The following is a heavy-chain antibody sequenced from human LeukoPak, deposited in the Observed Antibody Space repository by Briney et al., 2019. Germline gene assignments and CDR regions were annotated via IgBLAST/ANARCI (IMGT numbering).Heavy chain of an antibody. V-gene: IGHV3-23*01. CDR3: AKDPSAWPSVAQDY. CDR1: GFTFSSYA. CDR2: ISGSGGST. Sequence: RPGGSLRLSCAASGFTFSSYAMSWVRQAPGKGLDWVSGISGSGGSTYYVDSVKGRFTISRDNSKNTLYLQMNSLRAEDTAVYYCAKDPSAWPSVAQDYWGQGTLVTVSS. D-gene: IGHD6-19*01. J-gene: IGHJ4*02.